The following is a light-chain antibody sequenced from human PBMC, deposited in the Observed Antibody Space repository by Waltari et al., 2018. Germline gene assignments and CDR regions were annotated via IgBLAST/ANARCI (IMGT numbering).Light chain of an antibody. V-gene: IGKV2-30*01. CDR1: QSLVYSDGNTY. CDR2: KVS. Sequence: DVVMTQSPLSLPVTLGQPASISCRSSQSLVYSDGNTYLNWFQQRPGQSPRRLIYKVSNRDSGVPDRFSGSGSGTDFTLKISRVEAEDVRVYYCMQGTHWPPMYTFGQGTKLEIK. CDR3: MQGTHWPPMYT. J-gene: IGKJ2*01.